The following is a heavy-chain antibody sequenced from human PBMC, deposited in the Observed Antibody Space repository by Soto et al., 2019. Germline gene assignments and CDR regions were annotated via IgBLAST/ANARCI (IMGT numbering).Heavy chain of an antibody. D-gene: IGHD3-10*01. CDR1: GGSISSYY. CDR2: IYYSGST. CDR3: ARGYYGSGTFAFDI. V-gene: IGHV4-59*01. J-gene: IGHJ3*02. Sequence: QVQLQESGPGLVKPSETLSLTCTVSGGSISSYYWSWIRQPPGKGLEWIGYIYYSGSTNYNPSLKSRVTISVDTSKNQFSLKLSSVTAADTAVYYWARGYYGSGTFAFDIWGQGTMVTVSS.